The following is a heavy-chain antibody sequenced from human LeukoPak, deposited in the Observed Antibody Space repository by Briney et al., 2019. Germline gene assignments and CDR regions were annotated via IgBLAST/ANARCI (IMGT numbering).Heavy chain of an antibody. D-gene: IGHD2-15*01. Sequence: GGSLRLSCAASGFTFSSYGMSWVRQAPGKGLEWVSAISGSGGSTYYADSVKGRFTISRDNSKNTLYLQMNSLRAEDTDVYYCAKNGDRGAYCSGGSCYPYYYYYMDVWGKGTTVTISS. J-gene: IGHJ6*03. CDR2: ISGSGGST. V-gene: IGHV3-23*01. CDR1: GFTFSSYG. CDR3: AKNGDRGAYCSGGSCYPYYYYYMDV.